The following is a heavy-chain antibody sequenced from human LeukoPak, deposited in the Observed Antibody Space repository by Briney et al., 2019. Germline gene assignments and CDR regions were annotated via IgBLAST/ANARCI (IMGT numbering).Heavy chain of an antibody. D-gene: IGHD1-26*01. CDR3: AKAFAFVGANFFDY. Sequence: GGSLRLSCAASGFTFSIYAMSWVRQAPGKGLEWVSAIGDTTYYADSVEGRFTISRDNSKYTLYLQMNSLRAEDAAIYYCAKAFAFVGANFFDYWGQGTLVTVSS. CDR1: GFTFSIYA. V-gene: IGHV3-23*01. J-gene: IGHJ4*02. CDR2: IGDTT.